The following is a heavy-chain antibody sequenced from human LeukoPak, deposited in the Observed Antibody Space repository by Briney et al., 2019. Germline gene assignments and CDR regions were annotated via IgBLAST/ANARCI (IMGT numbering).Heavy chain of an antibody. J-gene: IGHJ4*02. CDR3: AGGLWFGELLFFFDY. CDR1: GYSISSGYY. D-gene: IGHD3-10*01. CDR2: IYHSGST. Sequence: SETLSLTCTVSGYSISSGYYWGWIRQPPGKGLEWIGSIYHSGSTYYNPSLKSRVTISADTSKNQFSLKLSSVTAADTAVYYCAGGLWFGELLFFFDYWGQGTLVTVSS. V-gene: IGHV4-38-2*02.